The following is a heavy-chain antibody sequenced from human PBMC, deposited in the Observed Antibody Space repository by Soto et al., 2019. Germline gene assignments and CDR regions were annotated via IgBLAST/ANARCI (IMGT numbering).Heavy chain of an antibody. CDR3: AREHGAARSGWFDP. CDR2: IIPIFGTA. J-gene: IGHJ5*02. D-gene: IGHD6-6*01. CDR1: GGTFSSYA. Sequence: QVQLVQSGAEVKKPGSSVKVSCKASGGTFSSYAISWVRQAPGQGLEWLGGIIPIFGTANYAQKFQRRVTITADESTSTAYMELSSLRSEATAVYYCAREHGAARSGWFDPWGQGTLVTVSS. V-gene: IGHV1-69*01.